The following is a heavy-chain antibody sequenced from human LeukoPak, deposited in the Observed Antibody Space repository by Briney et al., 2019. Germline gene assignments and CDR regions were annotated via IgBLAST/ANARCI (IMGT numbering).Heavy chain of an antibody. Sequence: GGSLRLSCAASGFTFSSYSMNWVRQAPGKGLEWVSSISSSSSYIYYADSVKGRFTISRDNAKNSLYLQMNSLRAEDTAVYHCARDVTYSGYDDFDYWGQGTLVTVSS. V-gene: IGHV3-21*01. CDR2: ISSSSSYI. D-gene: IGHD5-12*01. J-gene: IGHJ4*02. CDR1: GFTFSSYS. CDR3: ARDVTYSGYDDFDY.